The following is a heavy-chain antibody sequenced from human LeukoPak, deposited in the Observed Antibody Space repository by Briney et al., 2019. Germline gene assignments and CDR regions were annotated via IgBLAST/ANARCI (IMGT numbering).Heavy chain of an antibody. V-gene: IGHV4-34*01. D-gene: IGHD4-17*01. CDR1: GGSFSGYY. Sequence: PSETLSLTCAVYGGSFSGYYWSWIRQPPGKGLEWIGEINHSGSTNYNPSLKSRVTISVDTSKSQFSLKLSSVTAADTAVYYCAGGSAYALDYWGQGTLVTVSS. CDR2: INHSGST. J-gene: IGHJ4*02. CDR3: AGGSAYALDY.